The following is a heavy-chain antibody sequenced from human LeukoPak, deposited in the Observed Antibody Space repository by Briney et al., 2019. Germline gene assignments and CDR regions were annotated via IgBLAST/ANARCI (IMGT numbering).Heavy chain of an antibody. V-gene: IGHV4-61*01. CDR1: GGSITSSSYY. D-gene: IGHD3-10*01. J-gene: IGHJ4*02. CDR2: LFYSGST. CDR3: ATVAVIRGVTYFDY. Sequence: SETLSLTCSVSGGSITSSSYYWSWIRQPPGKGLEWIAYLFYSGSTDYNPSLESRVTISVDTSKNQFSLKLRSVTAADTAVYYCATVAVIRGVTYFDYWGQGTLVTVSS.